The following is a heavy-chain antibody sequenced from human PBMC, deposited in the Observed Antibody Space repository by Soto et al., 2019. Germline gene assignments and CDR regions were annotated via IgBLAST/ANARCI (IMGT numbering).Heavy chain of an antibody. CDR3: ARVRQGCSANNCYFDP. Sequence: WETLSLTCTLSGGSVRAPDWWNWVRQSPDKGLEWIAEVHISGHSNYNPSLRSRVSVSIDSSKNQFYLNLNSVTAADTAIYYCARVRQGCSANNCYFDPWGQGTQITVSS. CDR1: GGSVRAPDW. CDR2: VHISGHS. J-gene: IGHJ5*01. V-gene: IGHV4-4*02. D-gene: IGHD1-1*01.